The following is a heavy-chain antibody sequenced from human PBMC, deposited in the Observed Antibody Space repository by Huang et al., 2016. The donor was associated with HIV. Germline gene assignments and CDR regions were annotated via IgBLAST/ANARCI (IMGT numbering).Heavy chain of an antibody. Sequence: QVLLVESGGGVVQPGKSLRLSCTASGFAFSNNAMHGVRQAPGKGLEWVAVVAFDGRQTYLADSVNDRFTISRDNSKSTLFLQMSSLRPDDTAVYHCASAPARALSYFDNWGQGTLVTVSS. D-gene: IGHD3-10*01. V-gene: IGHV3-30*04. CDR2: VAFDGRQT. J-gene: IGHJ4*02. CDR3: ASAPARALSYFDN. CDR1: GFAFSNNA.